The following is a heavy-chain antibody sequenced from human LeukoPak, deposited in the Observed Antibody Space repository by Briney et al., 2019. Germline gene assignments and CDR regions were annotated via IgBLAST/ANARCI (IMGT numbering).Heavy chain of an antibody. V-gene: IGHV3-23*01. CDR1: GFTFSCYA. CDR3: AKDIAAAGTLDY. J-gene: IGHJ4*02. D-gene: IGHD6-13*01. Sequence: GGSLRLSCAASGFTFSCYAMIWVRPAPGKGLVWVSAISGRGDTTNYADSVKGRLSISRDNFKNTLYMQMNRLRAEDTGVYYCAKDIAAAGTLDYWGQGTLVTVSS. CDR2: ISGRGDTT.